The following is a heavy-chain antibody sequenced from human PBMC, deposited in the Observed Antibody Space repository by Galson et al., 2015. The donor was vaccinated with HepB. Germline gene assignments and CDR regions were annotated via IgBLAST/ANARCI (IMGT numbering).Heavy chain of an antibody. CDR1: GFTFSGSA. J-gene: IGHJ5*02. D-gene: IGHD4-17*01. Sequence: SLRLSCAASGFTFSGSAMHWVRQASGKGLEWVGRIRSKANSYATVYAASVKGRFTISRDDSKNTAYLQMNSLKTEDTAVYYCTRHEIDRMTTRWFDPWGQGTLVTVSS. CDR2: IRSKANSYAT. V-gene: IGHV3-73*01. CDR3: TRHEIDRMTTRWFDP.